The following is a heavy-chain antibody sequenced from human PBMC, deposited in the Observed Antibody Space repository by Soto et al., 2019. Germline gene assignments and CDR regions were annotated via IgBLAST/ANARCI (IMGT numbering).Heavy chain of an antibody. J-gene: IGHJ4*02. CDR3: ARDYSRSWYFDSGMGN. CDR1: GFTFSSYW. V-gene: IGHV3-74*01. D-gene: IGHD6-13*01. Sequence: GGSLRLSCAASGFTFSSYWMHWVRQAPGKGLVWVSRINSDGRSTSYADSVKGRFTISRDNAKNTLYLQMNSLRAEDTAVYYCARDYSRSWYFDSGMGNWGQGTLVTVSS. CDR2: INSDGRST.